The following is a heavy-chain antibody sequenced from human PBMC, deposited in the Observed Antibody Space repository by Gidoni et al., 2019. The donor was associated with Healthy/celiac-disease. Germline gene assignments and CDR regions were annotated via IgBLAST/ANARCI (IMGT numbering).Heavy chain of an antibody. CDR1: GYRFTSYW. D-gene: IGHD1-26*01. V-gene: IGHV5-51*01. J-gene: IGHJ3*02. CDR3: ARPRIVGATHDAFDI. CDR2: IYPGDSDT. Sequence: EVQLVQSGAAVKKPGESLKISCKGSGYRFTSYWIGWVRQMPGKGLEWMGIIYPGDSDTRYSPSFQGQVTISADKSISTAYLQWSSLKASDTAMYYCARPRIVGATHDAFDIWGQGTMVTVSS.